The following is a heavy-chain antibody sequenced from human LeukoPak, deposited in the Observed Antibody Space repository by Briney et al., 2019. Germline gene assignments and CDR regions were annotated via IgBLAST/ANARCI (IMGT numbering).Heavy chain of an antibody. J-gene: IGHJ5*02. Sequence: SETLSLTCTVSGGSISSNTYFWGWLRRPPGKGLEWIGSIRYSGSTYYNPSLRSRVTISVDTSKNQFSLNLSSLTAADTAVYYCATSDTVSTYNWFDPWGQGTLVTVS. CDR3: ATSDTVSTYNWFDP. V-gene: IGHV4-39*01. CDR2: IRYSGST. CDR1: GGSISSNTYF. D-gene: IGHD5/OR15-5a*01.